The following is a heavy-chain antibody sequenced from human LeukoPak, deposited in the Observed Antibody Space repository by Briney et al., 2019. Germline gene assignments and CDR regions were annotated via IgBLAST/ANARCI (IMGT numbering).Heavy chain of an antibody. J-gene: IGHJ5*02. Sequence: SVKVSFKASGFTFISSVMQWVRQARGQRLEWIGWIVVASGYTNYAQKFQERVTITRDMSTSTAYMELRSLRSEDTAVYYCAADPYYSDSSGYSNLFDPWGQGTLVTVSS. V-gene: IGHV1-58*02. CDR3: AADPYYSDSSGYSNLFDP. CDR1: GFTFISSV. CDR2: IVVASGYT. D-gene: IGHD3-22*01.